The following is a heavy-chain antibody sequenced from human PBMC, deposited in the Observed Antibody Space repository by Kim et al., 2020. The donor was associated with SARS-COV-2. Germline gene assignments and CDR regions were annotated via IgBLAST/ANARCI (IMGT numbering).Heavy chain of an antibody. CDR3: ARDGPRGYDFWSGYLT. CDR1: GGSISSSNW. V-gene: IGHV4-4*02. D-gene: IGHD3-3*01. CDR2: IYHSGST. Sequence: SETLSLTCAVSGGSISSSNWWSWVRQPPGKGLEWIGEIYHSGSTNYNPSLKSRVTISVDKSKNQFSLKLSSVTAADTAVYYCARDGPRGYDFWSGYLTWGQGTLVTVSS. J-gene: IGHJ4*02.